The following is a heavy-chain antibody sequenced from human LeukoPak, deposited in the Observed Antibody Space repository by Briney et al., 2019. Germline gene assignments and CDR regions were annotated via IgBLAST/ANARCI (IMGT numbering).Heavy chain of an antibody. CDR2: ISYDGSNK. CDR3: ARSPRGSSYPDLGYYYYYMDV. J-gene: IGHJ6*03. V-gene: IGHV3-30*04. D-gene: IGHD1-26*01. CDR1: GFTFSSYA. Sequence: GRSLRLSCAASGFTFSSYAMHWVRQAPGKGLEWVAVISYDGSNKYYADSVKGRFTISRDNSKNTLYLQMNSLRAEDTAVYYCARSPRGSSYPDLGYYYYYMDVWGKGTTVTISS.